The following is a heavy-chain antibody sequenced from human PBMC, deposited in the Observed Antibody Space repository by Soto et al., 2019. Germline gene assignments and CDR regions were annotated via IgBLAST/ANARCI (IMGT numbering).Heavy chain of an antibody. V-gene: IGHV1-69*01. J-gene: IGHJ6*02. CDR2: IIPIFGTA. D-gene: IGHD2-8*01. Sequence: QVQLVQSGAEVKKPGSSVKVSCKASGGTFSSYAISWVRQAPGQGLEWMGGIIPIFGTANYAQKFQGRVTITADESTSTAYMELSSLRSEDTSVYYCARGRIVLMVYAIVGYYGMDVWGQGTTVTVSS. CDR1: GGTFSSYA. CDR3: ARGRIVLMVYAIVGYYGMDV.